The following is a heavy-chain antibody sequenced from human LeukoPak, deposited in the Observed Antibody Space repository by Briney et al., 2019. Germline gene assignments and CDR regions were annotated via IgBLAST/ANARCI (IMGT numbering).Heavy chain of an antibody. CDR3: ARLWADAFDI. CDR1: DYTSTSYG. D-gene: IGHD3-10*01. Sequence: SVKVSCKASDYTSTSYGISWVRQAPGQGLEWMGGIIPIFGTANYAQKFQGRVTITADKSTSTAYMELSSLRSEDTAVYYCARLWADAFDIWGQGTMVTVSS. V-gene: IGHV1-69*06. CDR2: IIPIFGTA. J-gene: IGHJ3*02.